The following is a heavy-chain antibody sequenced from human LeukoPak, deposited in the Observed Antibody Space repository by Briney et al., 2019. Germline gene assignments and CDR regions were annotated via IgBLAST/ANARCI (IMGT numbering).Heavy chain of an antibody. Sequence: GGSLRLSCAASGFTFSTYSGNWIRQAPGKGLEWVSSISDDSNYIFYADSEKGRFTISRDNAKNSLYLQMNSLTAEDSAVYYCASRRGSNRPFDYWGQGTLVTVSS. V-gene: IGHV3-21*01. CDR1: GFTFSTYS. J-gene: IGHJ4*02. D-gene: IGHD1-26*01. CDR3: ASRRGSNRPFDY. CDR2: ISDDSNYI.